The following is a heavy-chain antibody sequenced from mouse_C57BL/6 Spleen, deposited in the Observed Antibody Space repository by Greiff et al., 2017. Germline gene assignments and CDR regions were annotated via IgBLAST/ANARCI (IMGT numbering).Heavy chain of an antibody. V-gene: IGHV1-77*01. D-gene: IGHD1-1*01. CDR2: IGPGSGST. CDR1: GYTFTDYY. CDR3: AITTVVAPYAMDY. J-gene: IGHJ4*01. Sequence: QVQLQQSGAELVKPGASVKISCKASGYTFTDYYINWVKQRPGQGLEWIGKIGPGSGSTYYNEKFKGKATLTADKSSSTAYMQLSSLTSEDAAVDFCAITTVVAPYAMDYWGQGTSVTVSS.